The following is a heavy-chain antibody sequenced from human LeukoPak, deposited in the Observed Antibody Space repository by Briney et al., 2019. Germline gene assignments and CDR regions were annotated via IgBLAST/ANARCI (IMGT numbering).Heavy chain of an antibody. V-gene: IGHV3-11*01. CDR3: AKSQRAVAANGNY. D-gene: IGHD6-19*01. J-gene: IGHJ4*02. Sequence: PGGSLRLSCAASGFTFSDYYMSWIRQAPGKGLEWLSYINKNGKTIYYADSVKGRFTISRDNARKSVYLQMNSLRAEDTAVHYCAKSQRAVAANGNYWGQGTLVTVSS. CDR1: GFTFSDYY. CDR2: INKNGKTI.